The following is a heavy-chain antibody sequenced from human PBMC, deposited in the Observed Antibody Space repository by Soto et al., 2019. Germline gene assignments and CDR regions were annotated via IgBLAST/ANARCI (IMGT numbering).Heavy chain of an antibody. D-gene: IGHD4-17*01. V-gene: IGHV4-30-4*01. J-gene: IGHJ4*02. Sequence: SETLSLTCTVSGGSISSGNYYSSWIRQPPGKGLEWIGFISYSGTTHYSASLRSRVSISVDTSKNQFSLDLSSVTAADTAVYYCATMGTPVTGLYYFDYWGQGTLVTVSS. CDR1: GGSISSGNYY. CDR3: ATMGTPVTGLYYFDY. CDR2: ISYSGTT.